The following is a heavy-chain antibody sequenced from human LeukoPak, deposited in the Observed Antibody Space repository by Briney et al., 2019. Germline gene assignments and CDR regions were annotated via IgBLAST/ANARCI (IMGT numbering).Heavy chain of an antibody. D-gene: IGHD1-1*01. CDR1: GYTFTSYR. CDR3: AREDPHTYNFDY. CDR2: LKSSGDTT. J-gene: IGHJ4*02. Sequence: ASVKVSCKTSGYTFTSYRMHWVRQAPGQGLEWVGILKSSGDTTVYAQKFQGRVTVTRDTSTSTVYMELSSLSSEDTAVYYCAREDPHTYNFDYWGQGTLVTVSS. V-gene: IGHV1-46*01.